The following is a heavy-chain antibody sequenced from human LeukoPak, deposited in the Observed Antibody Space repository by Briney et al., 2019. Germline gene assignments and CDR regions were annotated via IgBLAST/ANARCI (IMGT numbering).Heavy chain of an antibody. CDR1: GFTFSGST. CDR2: IRTKANNYAT. D-gene: IGHD2-21*02. Sequence: GGSLRLSCAASGFTFSGSTVHWVRQASGKWLDWVGHIRTKANNYATAYAASVKGRFTISRDDSKNTAYLQMNSLKIEDTAVYYCSRHEALPGDYWGQGTLVTVSS. J-gene: IGHJ4*02. V-gene: IGHV3-73*01. CDR3: SRHEALPGDY.